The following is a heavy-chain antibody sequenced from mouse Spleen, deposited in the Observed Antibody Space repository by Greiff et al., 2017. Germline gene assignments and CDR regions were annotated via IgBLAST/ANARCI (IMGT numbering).Heavy chain of an antibody. CDR3: AIEDGTVSFAY. CDR2: IYPRSGNT. J-gene: IGHJ3*01. V-gene: IGHV1-81*01. D-gene: IGHD4-1*01. Sequence: QVQLQQSGAELARPGASVKLSCKASGYTFPSYGISWVKQRTGQGLEWIGEIYPRSGNTYYNEKLKGKATLTADKSTSTAYMERRSLTAEDSAVYFSAIEDGTVSFAYWGQGTLVTVSA. CDR1: GYTFPSYG.